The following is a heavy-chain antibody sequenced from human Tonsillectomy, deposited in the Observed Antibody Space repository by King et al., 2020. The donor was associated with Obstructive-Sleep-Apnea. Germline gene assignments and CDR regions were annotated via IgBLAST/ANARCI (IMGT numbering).Heavy chain of an antibody. V-gene: IGHV3-23*04. CDR2: ISGCGDNT. CDR1: GFTFSHYA. J-gene: IGHJ4*02. D-gene: IGHD3-16*01. Sequence: VQLVESGGGLVQPGGSLRLSCAASGFTFSHYAMSGVPQAPGKGLEWGSTISGCGDNTYYADTGKGHFAISRDNSKNTLYLQLNSLRAEDTALYYCAHLGYGSDYWGQGTLVTVSS. CDR3: AHLGYGSDY.